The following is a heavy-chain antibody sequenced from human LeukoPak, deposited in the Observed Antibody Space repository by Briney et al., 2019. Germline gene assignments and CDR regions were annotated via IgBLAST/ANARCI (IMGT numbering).Heavy chain of an antibody. J-gene: IGHJ4*02. D-gene: IGHD3-16*01. CDR3: ARDGGLDY. CDR1: GYTFTDYF. V-gene: IGHV1-2*02. Sequence: ASVKVSCKASGYTFTDYFMHWVRQAPGQGLEWMGWINPNSGDTNYAQKFQGRVIMTRDTSITTAYMELSRLRSDDTALYYCARDGGLDYWGQGTLVTVSS. CDR2: INPNSGDT.